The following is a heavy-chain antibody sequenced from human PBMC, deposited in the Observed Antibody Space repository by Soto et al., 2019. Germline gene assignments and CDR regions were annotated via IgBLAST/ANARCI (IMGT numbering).Heavy chain of an antibody. J-gene: IGHJ4*02. CDR3: ARSFTTYRYAPGY. V-gene: IGHV1-8*01. Sequence: ASVNVSCKASGYTFTSYDLNWVRQATGQGLEWMGWMNPNSGNTGYAQKFQGRVTMTRNTSISTAYMELSSLRSEDTAVYYCARSFTTYRYAPGYWGQGTLVTVSS. D-gene: IGHD5-18*01. CDR2: MNPNSGNT. CDR1: GYTFTSYD.